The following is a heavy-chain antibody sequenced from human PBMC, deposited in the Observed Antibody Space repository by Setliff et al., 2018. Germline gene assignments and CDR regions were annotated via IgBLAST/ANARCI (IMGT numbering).Heavy chain of an antibody. D-gene: IGHD2-21*01. V-gene: IGHV4-4*02. CDR2: IYHSGSI. CDR1: GGSISSSNW. Sequence: KPSETLSLTCTVSGGSISSSNWWTWVRQPPGKGLEWIGEIYHSGSINYNPSLKSRVTMSVDKSKNQFSLKLTSVTAADTAVYYCARGLEGEDYFYYMDVWGKGNTVTVSS. CDR3: ARGLEGEDYFYYMDV. J-gene: IGHJ6*03.